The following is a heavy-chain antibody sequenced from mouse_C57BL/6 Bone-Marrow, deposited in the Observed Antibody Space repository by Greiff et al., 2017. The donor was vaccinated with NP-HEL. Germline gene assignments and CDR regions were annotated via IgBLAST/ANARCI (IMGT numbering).Heavy chain of an antibody. V-gene: IGHV1-5*01. Sequence: QLQQSGTVLARPGASVKMSCKTSGYTFTSYWMHWVKQRPGQGLEWIGAIYPGNSDTSYNQKFKGKAKLTAVTSASTAYMELSSLTNEDSAVYYCKGFLFYYGSSENAMDYWGQGTSVTVSS. CDR1: GYTFTSYW. J-gene: IGHJ4*01. D-gene: IGHD1-1*01. CDR2: IYPGNSDT. CDR3: KGFLFYYGSSENAMDY.